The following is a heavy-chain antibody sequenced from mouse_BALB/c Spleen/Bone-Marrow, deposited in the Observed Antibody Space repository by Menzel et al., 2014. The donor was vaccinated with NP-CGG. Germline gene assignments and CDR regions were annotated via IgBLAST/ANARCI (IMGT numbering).Heavy chain of an antibody. CDR2: IDPANGNT. Sequence: VQLKESGAELVKPGASVKLSCTASGFNIKDTYMHWVKQRPEQGLEWIGRIDPANGNTIYDPKFQGKASITADTSSNTAYLQLSSLTSEDTAVYYCTRTYSFDYWGQGTTLTVSS. V-gene: IGHV14-3*02. J-gene: IGHJ2*01. CDR1: GFNIKDTY. CDR3: TRTYSFDY.